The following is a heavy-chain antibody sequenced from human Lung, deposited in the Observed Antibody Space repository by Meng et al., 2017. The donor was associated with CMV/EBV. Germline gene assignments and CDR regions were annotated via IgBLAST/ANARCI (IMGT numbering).Heavy chain of an antibody. CDR3: ARASARVAAAGRRDLRY. J-gene: IGHJ4*02. CDR1: GGSFSGYY. Sequence: QVQLQQWGAGLLKPSETLSLTCPVYGGSFSGYYWSWIRQPPGKGLEWIGEINHSGSTNYNPSLKSRVTISVDTSKNQFSLKLSSVTAADTAVYYCARASARVAAAGRRDLRYWGQGTMVTVYS. CDR2: INHSGST. V-gene: IGHV4-34*01. D-gene: IGHD6-13*01.